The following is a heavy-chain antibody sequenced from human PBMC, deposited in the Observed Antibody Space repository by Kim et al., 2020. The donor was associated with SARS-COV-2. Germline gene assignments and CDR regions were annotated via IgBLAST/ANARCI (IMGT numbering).Heavy chain of an antibody. Sequence: SNKYYADSVKGRFTISRDNSKNTLYLQMTSLRAEETAVYYCASRDEDDYWGQGTLVTVSS. V-gene: IGHV3-33*01. CDR3: ASRDEDDY. J-gene: IGHJ4*02. CDR2: SNK.